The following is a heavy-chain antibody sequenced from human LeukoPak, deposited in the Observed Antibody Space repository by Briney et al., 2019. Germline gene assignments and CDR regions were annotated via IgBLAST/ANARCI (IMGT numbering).Heavy chain of an antibody. J-gene: IGHJ5*02. CDR3: ARDPYSSSWYEGGGNWFDP. V-gene: IGHV1-2*07. D-gene: IGHD6-13*01. CDR1: GYTFTGYY. CDR2: INHTSGGT. Sequence: ASVKVSCKASGYTFTGYYMHWVRQAPGQGLEWMGWINHTSGGTNYANKFQGRVTMTRDTSISTAYMELSRLRSDDTAVYYCARDPYSSSWYEGGGNWFDPWGQGTLVTVSS.